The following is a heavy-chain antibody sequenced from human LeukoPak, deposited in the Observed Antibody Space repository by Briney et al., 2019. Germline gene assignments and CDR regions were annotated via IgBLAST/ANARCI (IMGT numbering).Heavy chain of an antibody. J-gene: IGHJ4*02. CDR2: IWYDGSNK. V-gene: IGHV3-33*01. CDR1: GFTFSSYG. CDR3: AREIGPGVFDY. Sequence: GGSLRLSCAASGFTFSSYGMHWVRQAPGKGLEWVAVIWYDGSNKYYADSVKGRFTISRDNSKNTLYLQMNSLRAEDTAVYYCAREIGPGVFDYWGQGTLVTVSS. D-gene: IGHD7-27*01.